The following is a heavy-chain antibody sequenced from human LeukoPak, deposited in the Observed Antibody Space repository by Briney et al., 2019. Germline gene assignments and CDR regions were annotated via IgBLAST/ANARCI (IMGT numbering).Heavy chain of an antibody. D-gene: IGHD4-17*01. CDR1: GYTFTSYD. CDR2: MNPNSGNT. J-gene: IGHJ4*02. V-gene: IGHV1-8*01. Sequence: GASVKVSCKASGYTFTSYDINWVRQATGQGLEWMGWMNPNSGNTGYAQKFQGRVTMTRNTSISTAYMELSSLRSEDTAVYYCARGATVTTGFGYWGQGTLVTVSS. CDR3: ARGATVTTGFGY.